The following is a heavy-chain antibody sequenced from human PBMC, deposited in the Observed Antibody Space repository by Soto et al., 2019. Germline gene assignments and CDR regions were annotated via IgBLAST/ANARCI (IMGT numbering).Heavy chain of an antibody. CDR1: GGSISSGGYS. CDR2: IYHSGST. J-gene: IGHJ6*02. D-gene: IGHD7-27*01. Sequence: KPSETLSLTCAVSGGSISSGGYSWSWIRQPPGKGLEWIGYIYHSGSTYYNPSLKSRVTISVDTSKNQFSLKLSSVTAADTAVYYCARHRCTGGLGYYYYGMDFWGQGTTVTVSS. V-gene: IGHV4-30-2*03. CDR3: ARHRCTGGLGYYYYGMDF.